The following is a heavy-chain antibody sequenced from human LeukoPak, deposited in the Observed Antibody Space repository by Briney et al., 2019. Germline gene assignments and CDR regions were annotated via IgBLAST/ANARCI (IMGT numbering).Heavy chain of an antibody. CDR2: INPNSGGT. V-gene: IGHV1-2*02. CDR3: AREKGYDSSGCDY. J-gene: IGHJ4*02. CDR1: GYTFTGYY. Sequence: GASVKVSCKASGYTFTGYYMHWVRQAPGQGLEWMGWINPNSGGTNYAQKFQGRVTMTRDTSISTAYMELSRLRSDDTAVYYCAREKGYDSSGCDYWGQGTLVTVSS. D-gene: IGHD3-22*01.